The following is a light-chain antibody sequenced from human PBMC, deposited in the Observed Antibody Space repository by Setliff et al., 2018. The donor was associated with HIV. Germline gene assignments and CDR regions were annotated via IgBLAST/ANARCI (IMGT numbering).Light chain of an antibody. CDR2: DVS. Sequence: QAVVTQPPSASGSPGQSVTISCTGTSSNVGAYDYVSWYQQHPDKAPKLMIFDVSKRPSGVPDRFSGSKSGNTASLTVSGLQAEDEADYYCTSYAGSNSLLFGGGTKVTVL. CDR1: SSNVGAYDY. CDR3: TSYAGSNSLL. V-gene: IGLV2-8*01. J-gene: IGLJ2*01.